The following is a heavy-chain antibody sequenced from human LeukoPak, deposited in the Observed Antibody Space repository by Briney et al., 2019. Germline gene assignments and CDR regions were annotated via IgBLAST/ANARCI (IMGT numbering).Heavy chain of an antibody. CDR3: ARDLHSGAYTFDY. CDR2: ISGSSSIR. D-gene: IGHD1-26*01. Sequence: GGSLRLPCAASGFAFSSFSMNWVRQALEKGLEWVSYISGSSSIRYYADSVKSRFTISRDSAKNSLYLQMNSLRDEDTAVYYCARDLHSGAYTFDYWGQGTLVTVSS. V-gene: IGHV3-48*02. J-gene: IGHJ4*02. CDR1: GFAFSSFS.